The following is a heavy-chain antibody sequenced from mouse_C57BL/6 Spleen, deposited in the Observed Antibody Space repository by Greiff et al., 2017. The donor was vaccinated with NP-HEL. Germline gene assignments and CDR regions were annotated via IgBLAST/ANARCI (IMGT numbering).Heavy chain of an antibody. J-gene: IGHJ4*01. CDR1: GFSLTSYA. Sequence: VQLQQSGPGLVAPSQSLSITCTVSGFSLTSYAISWVRQPPGKGLEWLGVIWTGGGTNYNSALKSRLSISKDNSKSQVFLKMNSLQTDDTARYYCARNHGSSYEYYAMDYWGQGTSVTVSS. CDR2: IWTGGGT. D-gene: IGHD1-1*01. CDR3: ARNHGSSYEYYAMDY. V-gene: IGHV2-9-1*01.